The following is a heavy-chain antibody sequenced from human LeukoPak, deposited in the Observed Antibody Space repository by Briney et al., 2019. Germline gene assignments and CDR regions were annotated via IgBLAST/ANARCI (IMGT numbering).Heavy chain of an antibody. CDR3: AKGGRVVPAAPFDP. V-gene: IGHV3-11*01. D-gene: IGHD2-2*01. CDR2: ISSSGSTI. Sequence: PGGSLRLSCAASGFTFSDYYMSWIRQAPGKGLEWVSYISSSGSTIYYADSVKGRFTISRDNAKNSLYLQMNSLRAEDTAVYYGAKGGRVVPAAPFDPWGQGTLVTVSS. CDR1: GFTFSDYY. J-gene: IGHJ5*02.